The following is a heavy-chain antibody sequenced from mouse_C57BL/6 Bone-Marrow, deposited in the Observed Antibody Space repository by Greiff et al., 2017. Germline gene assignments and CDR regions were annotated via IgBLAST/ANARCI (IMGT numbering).Heavy chain of an antibody. Sequence: EVKLMESGPGLVKPSQSLSLTCSVTGYSITSGYYWNWIRQFPGNKLEWMGYISYDGSNNYNPSLKNRISITRDTSKNQFFLKLNSVTTEDTATYYGSGDDYDGYYYAMDYWGQGTSVTVSS. CDR3: SGDDYDGYYYAMDY. CDR2: ISYDGSN. CDR1: GYSITSGYY. J-gene: IGHJ4*01. V-gene: IGHV3-6*01. D-gene: IGHD2-4*01.